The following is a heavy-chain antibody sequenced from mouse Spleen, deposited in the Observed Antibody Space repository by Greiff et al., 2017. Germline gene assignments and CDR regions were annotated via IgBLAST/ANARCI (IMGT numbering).Heavy chain of an antibody. Sequence: EVQLQQSGPELVKPGASVKISCKASGYTFTDYYMNWVKQSHGKSLEWIGDINPNNGGTSYNQKFKGKATLTVDKSSSTAYMELRSLTSEDSAVYYCARGNGNYEEGYAMDYWGQGTSVTVSS. CDR2: INPNNGGT. CDR1: GYTFTDYY. CDR3: ARGNGNYEEGYAMDY. J-gene: IGHJ4*01. D-gene: IGHD2-1*01. V-gene: IGHV1-26*01.